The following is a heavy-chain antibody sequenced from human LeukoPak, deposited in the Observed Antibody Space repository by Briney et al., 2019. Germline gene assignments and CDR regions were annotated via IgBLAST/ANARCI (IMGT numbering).Heavy chain of an antibody. CDR2: IYYSGST. CDR1: GGSISSYY. CDR3: ARQWELRGWFDP. D-gene: IGHD1-26*01. V-gene: IGHV4-59*08. J-gene: IGHJ5*02. Sequence: SETLSLTCTVSGGSISSYYWSWIRQPPGKGLEWIGYIYYSGSTNYNPSLKSRVTMSVDTSNNQFSLKMTSVTAADTAVYYCARQWELRGWFDPWGQGTLVTVSS.